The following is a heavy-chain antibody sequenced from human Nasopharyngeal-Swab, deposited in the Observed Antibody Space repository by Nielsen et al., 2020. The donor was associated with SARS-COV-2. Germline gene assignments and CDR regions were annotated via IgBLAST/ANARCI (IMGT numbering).Heavy chain of an antibody. J-gene: IGHJ6*02. CDR3: ARTLLAAGGYYYYGMDV. Sequence: WIRQPPGKALEWLAHIFSNDEKSYSTSLKSRLTISKDTSKSQVVLTMTIMDPVDTATYSCARTLLAAGGYYYYGMDVWGQGTTVTVSS. V-gene: IGHV2-26*01. CDR2: IFSNDEK. D-gene: IGHD6-13*01.